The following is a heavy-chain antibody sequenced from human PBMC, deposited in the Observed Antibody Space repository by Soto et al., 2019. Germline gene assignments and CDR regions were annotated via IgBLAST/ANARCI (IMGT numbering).Heavy chain of an antibody. J-gene: IGHJ4*02. D-gene: IGHD6-19*01. CDR3: ARGRGSGWAWYLDN. CDR1: GFTFSSYS. Sequence: GGSLRMSFAASGFTFSSYSLNWVRQAPGKGLDLVSSISSSSSYIYYADSVKGRFTISRDNAKNSLYLQMNSLRGEDTAVDYFARGRGSGWAWYLDNWGQGTLVTVSS. CDR2: ISSSSSYI. V-gene: IGHV3-21*01.